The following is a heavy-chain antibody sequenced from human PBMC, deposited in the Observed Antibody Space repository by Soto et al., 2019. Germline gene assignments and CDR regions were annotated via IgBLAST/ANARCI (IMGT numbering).Heavy chain of an antibody. CDR3: ARGLSSSATFYHYYGMDV. Sequence: TLSLTCAVYGGSFSGYYWSWIPQPPGKGLEWIGEINHSGSTNYNPSLKSRVTISLETSKNQFSLILTSVTAADTAVYYCARGLSSSATFYHYYGMDVWGQGTTVTVSS. V-gene: IGHV4-34*01. CDR2: INHSGST. CDR1: GGSFSGYY. D-gene: IGHD6-6*01. J-gene: IGHJ6*02.